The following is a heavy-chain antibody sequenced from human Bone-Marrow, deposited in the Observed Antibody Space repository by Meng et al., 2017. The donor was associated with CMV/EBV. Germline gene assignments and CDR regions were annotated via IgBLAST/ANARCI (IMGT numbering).Heavy chain of an antibody. Sequence: SGFTFSASAMPWVRQASGKGLEWVGRIRSKANSYATVYAASVKGRFTISRDDSKNTAYLQMNSLKTEDTAVYYCTRRDSNTWSDFDYWGQGTLVTVSS. J-gene: IGHJ4*02. V-gene: IGHV3-73*01. CDR2: IRSKANSYAT. D-gene: IGHD6-13*01. CDR3: TRRDSNTWSDFDY. CDR1: GFTFSASA.